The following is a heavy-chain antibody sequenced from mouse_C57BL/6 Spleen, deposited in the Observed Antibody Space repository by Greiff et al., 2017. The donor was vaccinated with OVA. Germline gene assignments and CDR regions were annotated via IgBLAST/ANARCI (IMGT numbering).Heavy chain of an antibody. CDR3: TEGTGTGFAY. CDR2: IRLKSDNYAT. CDR1: GFTFSNYW. V-gene: IGHV6-3*01. D-gene: IGHD4-1*01. Sequence: EVKVEESGGGLVQPGGSMKLSCVASGFTFSNYWMNWVRQSPEKGLEWVAQIRLKSDNYATHYAESVKGRFTISRDDSKSSVYLQMHNLRAEDTGIYYCTEGTGTGFAYWGQGTLVTVSA. J-gene: IGHJ3*01.